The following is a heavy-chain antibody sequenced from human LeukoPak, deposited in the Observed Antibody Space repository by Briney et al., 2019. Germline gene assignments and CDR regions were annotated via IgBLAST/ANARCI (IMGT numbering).Heavy chain of an antibody. D-gene: IGHD3-10*01. CDR1: GGSISSGGYS. CDR3: ARGLGGDRGPLGYFDL. Sequence: PSETLSLTCAVSGGSISSGGYSWSWIRQPPGKGLEWIGYIYHSGSTNYNPSLKSRVTISVDTSKNQFSLKLSSVTAADTAVYYCARGLGGDRGPLGYFDLWGRGTLVTVSS. V-gene: IGHV4-30-2*01. CDR2: IYHSGST. J-gene: IGHJ2*01.